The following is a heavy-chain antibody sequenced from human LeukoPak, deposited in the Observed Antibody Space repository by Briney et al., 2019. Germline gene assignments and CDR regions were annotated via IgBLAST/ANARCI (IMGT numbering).Heavy chain of an antibody. J-gene: IGHJ6*04. CDR1: GYSFTSYW. D-gene: IGHD2-2*01. CDR2: IDPSDSYT. V-gene: IGHV5-10-1*01. CDR3: ARQAPPKQGRIVVVPAAITYYYYYGMDV. Sequence: GESLRISCKGSGYSFTSYWISWVRQMPGKGLEWMGRIDPSDSYTNYSPSFQGHVTISADKSISTAYLQWSSLKAPDTAMYYCARQAPPKQGRIVVVPAAITYYYYYGMDVWGKGTTVTVSS.